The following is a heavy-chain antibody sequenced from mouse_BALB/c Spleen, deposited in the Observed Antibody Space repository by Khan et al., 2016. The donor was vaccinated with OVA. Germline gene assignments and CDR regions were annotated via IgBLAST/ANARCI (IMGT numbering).Heavy chain of an antibody. CDR3: ARNYEYDYYDGMDY. Sequence: LVRTGSSVKISCKASGYSFTNYFIHWVKQSHGKGLEWIGFITCNSGATSYNQKFKGKATFTVDTSSSTSYMQFISLACEDSAFYYWARNYEYDYYDGMDYGGQGTSVTVSS. V-gene: IGHV1S34*01. D-gene: IGHD2-4*01. CDR1: GYSFTNYF. J-gene: IGHJ4*01. CDR2: ITCNSGAT.